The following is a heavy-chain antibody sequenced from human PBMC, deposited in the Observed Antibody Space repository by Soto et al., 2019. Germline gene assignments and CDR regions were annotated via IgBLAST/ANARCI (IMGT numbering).Heavy chain of an antibody. Sequence: QVQLVESGGGVVQPGRSLRLSCAASGFTFSSYGMHWVRQAPGKGLEWVAVISYDGSNKYYADSVKGRFTISRDNSKNTLYLQMNSLRAEDTAVYYCAKDLLRIVDTAMATYYYGMDVWGQGTTVTVSS. V-gene: IGHV3-30*18. D-gene: IGHD5-18*01. J-gene: IGHJ6*02. CDR2: ISYDGSNK. CDR3: AKDLLRIVDTAMATYYYGMDV. CDR1: GFTFSSYG.